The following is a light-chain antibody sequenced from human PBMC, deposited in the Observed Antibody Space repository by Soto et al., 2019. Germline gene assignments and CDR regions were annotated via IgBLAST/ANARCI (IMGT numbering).Light chain of an antibody. CDR1: QSINSE. CDR2: GAS. V-gene: IGKV3-15*01. Sequence: EIVMTHSPATLSLSPGERAALSCRASQSINSELAWYQQKPGQPPRLLIYGASTRATGVPARFPGSESGSQFTLTISGLQSEDFAFYYCQQAHNRPLTFGQGTRLE. J-gene: IGKJ2*01. CDR3: QQAHNRPLT.